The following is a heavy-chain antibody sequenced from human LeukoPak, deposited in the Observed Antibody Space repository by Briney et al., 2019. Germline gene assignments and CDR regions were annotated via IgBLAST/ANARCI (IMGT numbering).Heavy chain of an antibody. CDR2: INHSGST. CDR3: QYSSSSESNWFDP. CDR1: GGSFSGYY. Sequence: SETLSLTCAVYGGSFSGYYWSWIRQPPGKRLEWIGEINHSGSTNYNPSLKSRVTISVDTSKNQFSLKLSSVTAADTAVYYCQYSSSSESNWFDPWGQGTLVTVSS. D-gene: IGHD6-6*01. V-gene: IGHV4-34*01. J-gene: IGHJ5*02.